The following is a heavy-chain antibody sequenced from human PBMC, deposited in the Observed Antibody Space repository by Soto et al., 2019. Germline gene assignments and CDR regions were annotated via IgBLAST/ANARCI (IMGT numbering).Heavy chain of an antibody. J-gene: IGHJ5*02. CDR2: ITPSFGTA. V-gene: IGHV1-69*01. CDR1: EGTFSSYA. Sequence: QVQLVQSGAEVKKPGSSVKVSCKASEGTFSSYAISWVRKAPGQGLEWMGGITPSFGTANYAQKFPGRVTSSADDSTSTAYMELSSLRSEDTAVYYCARAALYYYESSGYPRSWFDPWGQGTLVTVSS. CDR3: ARAALYYYESSGYPRSWFDP. D-gene: IGHD3-22*01.